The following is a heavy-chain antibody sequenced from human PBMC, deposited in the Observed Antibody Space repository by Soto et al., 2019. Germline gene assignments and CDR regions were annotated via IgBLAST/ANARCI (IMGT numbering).Heavy chain of an antibody. J-gene: IGHJ4*02. CDR2: ISHEGSSK. CDR3: AKTITTSGVSSRGRGALLDY. D-gene: IGHD3-3*01. Sequence: GSLRLSCAASGFTFSVYGMHWVRQAPGKGLEWVAVISHEGSSKHYADSVQGRFTISRDNARNTVSLLMNSLRAEDTAIYYCAKTITTSGVSSRGRGALLDYWGQGTRVTVSS. V-gene: IGHV3-30*18. CDR1: GFTFSVYG.